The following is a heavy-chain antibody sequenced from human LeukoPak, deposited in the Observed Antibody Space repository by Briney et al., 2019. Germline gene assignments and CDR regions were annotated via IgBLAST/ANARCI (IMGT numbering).Heavy chain of an antibody. Sequence: PGGSLRLSCAASGFTFSSYSMNWVRQAPGKGLEWVSSISSTSRHIYYADSVKGRFTISRDDASTSLYLQMNSLRAEDTAVYYCVRDLNTITTAFFVYWGQGTLVTVSS. J-gene: IGHJ4*02. CDR1: GFTFSSYS. V-gene: IGHV3-21*01. CDR2: ISSTSRHI. D-gene: IGHD4-11*01. CDR3: VRDLNTITTAFFVY.